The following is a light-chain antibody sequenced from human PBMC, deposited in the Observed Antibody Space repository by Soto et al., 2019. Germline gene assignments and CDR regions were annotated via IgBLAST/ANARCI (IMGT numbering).Light chain of an antibody. CDR2: DAS. V-gene: IGKV3-20*01. Sequence: ESVVTQSPGTLSLSPGERATLSCRASQIIMRKYLAWYQQRFGQAPRLLIYDASTRATGIPDRFSGSGSGTEFSLTISRLEPEDFAVYYCHQYGISPFGGGTKVDIK. CDR1: QIIMRKY. J-gene: IGKJ4*01. CDR3: HQYGISP.